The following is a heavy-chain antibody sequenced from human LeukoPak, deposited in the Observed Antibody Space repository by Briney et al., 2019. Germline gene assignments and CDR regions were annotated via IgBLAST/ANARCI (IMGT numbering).Heavy chain of an antibody. V-gene: IGHV3-23*01. CDR3: AKDLRGSYFFDY. CDR2: ISGSGGST. CDR1: GFTFSSYA. Sequence: PGGSLRLSCAASGFTFSSYAMSWVRQAPGKGLEWVSAISGSGGSTYYADSVKGRFTISTDNSKNTLYLQINSLRAEDTAVYYCAKDLRGSYFFDYWGQGTLVTVSS. D-gene: IGHD1-26*01. J-gene: IGHJ4*02.